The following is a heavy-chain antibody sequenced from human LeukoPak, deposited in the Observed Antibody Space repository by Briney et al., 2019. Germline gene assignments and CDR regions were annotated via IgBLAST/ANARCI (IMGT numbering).Heavy chain of an antibody. CDR3: ARGEYYYDSSGYLIDY. Sequence: PGGSLRLSCAASGFTFSSYAMHWVRQAPGKGLEWVAVISYDGSNKYYADSVKGRFTISRDNSKNTLYLQMNSLRAEDTAVYYCARGEYYYDSSGYLIDYWGQGTLVTVSS. CDR2: ISYDGSNK. CDR1: GFTFSSYA. D-gene: IGHD3-22*01. J-gene: IGHJ4*02. V-gene: IGHV3-30*04.